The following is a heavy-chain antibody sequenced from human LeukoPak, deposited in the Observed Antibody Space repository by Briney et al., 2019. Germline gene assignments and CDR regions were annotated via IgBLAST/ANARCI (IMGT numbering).Heavy chain of an antibody. Sequence: GGSLRLSCAASGFTFSSYAMSWVRQAPGKGLEWVSAISGSGGSTYYADSVKGRFTISRDNSKNTLYLQMNSLRVEDTAVYYCAKGGEWLVASAYYYFYLDVWGKGTTVTISS. J-gene: IGHJ6*03. V-gene: IGHV3-23*01. CDR3: AKGGEWLVASAYYYFYLDV. CDR2: ISGSGGST. D-gene: IGHD6-19*01. CDR1: GFTFSSYA.